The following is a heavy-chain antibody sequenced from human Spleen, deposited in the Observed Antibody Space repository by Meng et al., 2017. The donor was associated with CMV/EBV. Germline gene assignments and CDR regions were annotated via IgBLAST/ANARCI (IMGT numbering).Heavy chain of an antibody. V-gene: IGHV3-66*02. CDR1: GFTFDDYA. CDR2: IYSGGST. Sequence: GGSLRLSCAASGFTFDDYAMSWVRQAPGKGLEWVSVIYSGGSTYYADSVKGRFTISRDNSKNTLYLQMNSLRAEDTAVSYCARDHSSDCSSTSCYRGYYYYGMDVWGQGTTVTVSS. D-gene: IGHD2-2*02. J-gene: IGHJ6*02. CDR3: ARDHSSDCSSTSCYRGYYYYGMDV.